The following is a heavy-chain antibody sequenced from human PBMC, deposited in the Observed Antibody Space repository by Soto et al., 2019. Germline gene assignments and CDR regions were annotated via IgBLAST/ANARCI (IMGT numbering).Heavy chain of an antibody. CDR1: GFTFSSYA. D-gene: IGHD2-15*01. CDR2: ISGSGGST. Sequence: EVQLLESGGGLVQPGGSLRLSCAASGFTFSSYAMSWVRQAPGKGLEWVSAISGSGGSTYYADSVKGRFTISRDSSKNTLSLQMNSQRDEHTAIYYCAGTWLGYCSGGSCALVFDIWGQGTMVTVSS. J-gene: IGHJ3*02. V-gene: IGHV3-23*01. CDR3: AGTWLGYCSGGSCALVFDI.